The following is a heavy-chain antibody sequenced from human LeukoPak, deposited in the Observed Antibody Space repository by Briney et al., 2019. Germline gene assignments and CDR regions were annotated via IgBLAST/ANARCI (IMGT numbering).Heavy chain of an antibody. CDR3: AKDRCSNGVGCYYYYTDV. Sequence: GGSLRLSCAGSGFSFSSYGMHWVRQAPGKGLEWMAFIRSDGSNEQYADSVKGRFSISRDSSKNILYLQMNSLRAEDTAVYYCAKDRCSNGVGCYYYYTDVWGKGTTVTISS. V-gene: IGHV3-30*02. J-gene: IGHJ6*03. CDR1: GFSFSSYG. D-gene: IGHD2-8*01. CDR2: IRSDGSNE.